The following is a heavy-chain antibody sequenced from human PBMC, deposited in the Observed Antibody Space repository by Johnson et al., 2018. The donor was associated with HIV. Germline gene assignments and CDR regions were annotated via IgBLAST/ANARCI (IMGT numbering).Heavy chain of an antibody. CDR1: GFPFSNFA. CDR2: ISYDGSKI. V-gene: IGHV3-30*04. D-gene: IGHD2-21*01. CDR3: ARDLKGWGLPEDAFDI. Sequence: QVQLVESGGGVVQPGRTLRLSCAASGFPFSNFAMHWVRQAPGKGLEWVAIISYDGSKIFYADSVKGRFTISRDTPKNTLYLQMNSLRAEDTVVYYCARDLKGWGLPEDAFDIWGQGTMVTVSS. J-gene: IGHJ3*02.